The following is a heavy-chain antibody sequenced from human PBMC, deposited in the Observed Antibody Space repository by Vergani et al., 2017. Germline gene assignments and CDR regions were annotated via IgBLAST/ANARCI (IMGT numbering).Heavy chain of an antibody. D-gene: IGHD3-10*01. J-gene: IGHJ4*02. CDR1: GASVNSYY. V-gene: IGHV4-59*02. Sequence: QVKLQESGPGLVKPSETLSLTFTVSGASVNSYYWSWIRQPPGKGLEWMGYVSFRGDTLYDPSVKGRMTISLNTSSNQFSLYLTSVAAADTAVYYCARSRIYYGAGNPDYWGQGTLVTVSS. CDR3: ARSRIYYGAGNPDY. CDR2: VSFRGDT.